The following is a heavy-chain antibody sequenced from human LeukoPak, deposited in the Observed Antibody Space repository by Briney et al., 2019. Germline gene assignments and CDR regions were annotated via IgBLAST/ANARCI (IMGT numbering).Heavy chain of an antibody. V-gene: IGHV3-48*03. Sequence: GGSLRLSCAASGFTFSSYEMNWVRRAPGKGLEWVSYISSSGSTIYYADSVKGRFTISRDNAKNSLYLQMNSLRAEGTAVYYCAHVKARSGSTFDIWGQGAMVTVSS. D-gene: IGHD3-10*01. CDR2: ISSSGSTI. CDR1: GFTFSSYE. CDR3: AHVKARSGSTFDI. J-gene: IGHJ3*02.